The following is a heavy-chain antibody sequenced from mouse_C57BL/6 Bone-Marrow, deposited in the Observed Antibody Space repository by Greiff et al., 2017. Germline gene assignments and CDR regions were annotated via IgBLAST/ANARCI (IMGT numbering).Heavy chain of an antibody. V-gene: IGHV1-26*01. CDR2: INPNNGGT. CDR1: GYTFTDYY. J-gene: IGHJ3*01. Sequence: VQLQQSGPELVKPGASVKISCKASGYTFTDYYMNWVKQSHGKSLEWIGDINPNNGGTSYNQKFKGKATLTVDKSSSTAYMERRSLTSEDSAVYYCARRDLLLRWFAYWGQGTLVTVSA. CDR3: ARRDLLLRWFAY. D-gene: IGHD1-1*01.